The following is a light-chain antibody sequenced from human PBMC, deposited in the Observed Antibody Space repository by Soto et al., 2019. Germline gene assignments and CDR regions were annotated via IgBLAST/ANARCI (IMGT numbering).Light chain of an antibody. J-gene: IGKJ4*01. Sequence: IVLTQSPATLYLSPGERATLSCRASQSVSSYLAWYQQKPGQAPRLLIYDASNRATGIPARFSGSGSGTDLTLTLSSLEPEDFAVYYCQQRSNWPPFTFGGGTKVEIK. CDR1: QSVSSY. V-gene: IGKV3-11*01. CDR2: DAS. CDR3: QQRSNWPPFT.